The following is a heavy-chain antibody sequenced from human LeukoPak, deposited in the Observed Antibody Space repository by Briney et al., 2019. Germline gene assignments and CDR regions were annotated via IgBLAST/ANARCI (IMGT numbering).Heavy chain of an antibody. V-gene: IGHV3-21*01. J-gene: IGHJ4*02. CDR3: ARDLDLGVTRWLEPEFDY. CDR2: ISSSSSYI. Sequence: GGSLRLSCAASGFTFSSYSMNWVRQAPGKGLEWVSSISSSSSYIYYADSVKGRFTISRDNAKKSLYLQMNSLRAEDTAVYYCARDLDLGVTRWLEPEFDYWGQGTLVTVSS. CDR1: GFTFSSYS. D-gene: IGHD5-24*01.